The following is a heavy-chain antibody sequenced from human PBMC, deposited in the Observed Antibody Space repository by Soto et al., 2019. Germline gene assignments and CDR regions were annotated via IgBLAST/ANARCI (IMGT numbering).Heavy chain of an antibody. CDR2: ISGSGGST. CDR3: AKDLSGYSYKVTLDY. J-gene: IGHJ4*02. Sequence: EVQLLESGGGLVQPVGSLRLSCAAYGFTFSSYAMSWVRQAPGKGLEWVSAISGSGGSTYYADSVKGRFTISRDNSKNTLYLQMKSLRAEDTAVYYCAKDLSGYSYKVTLDYWGQGTLVTVSS. D-gene: IGHD5-18*01. V-gene: IGHV3-23*01. CDR1: GFTFSSYA.